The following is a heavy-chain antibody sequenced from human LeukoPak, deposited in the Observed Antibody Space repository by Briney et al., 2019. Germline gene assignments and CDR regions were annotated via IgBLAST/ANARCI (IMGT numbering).Heavy chain of an antibody. CDR1: GFTFTSYE. J-gene: IGHJ4*02. CDR2: ISTSGGLI. V-gene: IGHV3-48*03. Sequence: PGGSLRLSCAASGFTFTSYEMNRVRDAPGKGLEWVSYISTSGGLIYYADSVKGRFTVSRDNAKNSLYLQMNSLRAEDTAVYYCARSPNDYWGQGTLVTVSS. CDR3: ARSPNDY.